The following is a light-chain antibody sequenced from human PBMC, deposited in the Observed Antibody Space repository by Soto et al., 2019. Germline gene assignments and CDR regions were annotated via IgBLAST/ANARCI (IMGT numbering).Light chain of an antibody. Sequence: SALTQPASVSGSPGQSITISCTGTTSDVGGYNSVSWYQQHPGKAPTLIIYEVSDRPSGISNRFSGSKSGNAASLTISGLQAEDEADYYCSSYTTNSPLNVFGSGTKVTVL. CDR3: SSYTTNSPLNV. J-gene: IGLJ1*01. CDR1: TSDVGGYNS. CDR2: EVS. V-gene: IGLV2-14*01.